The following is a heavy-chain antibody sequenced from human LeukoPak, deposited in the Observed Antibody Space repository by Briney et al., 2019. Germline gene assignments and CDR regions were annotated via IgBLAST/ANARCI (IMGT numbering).Heavy chain of an antibody. V-gene: IGHV3-74*01. CDR3: ARGGVDF. CDR1: GFTFGSYW. J-gene: IGHJ4*02. D-gene: IGHD3-10*01. Sequence: GGSLRLSCAVSGFTFGSYWMHWVRHAPGKGLVWVSRINTDGSTTTYADCVKGRFTISRDNAKNAVYLQMNSLRGDDTAVYYCARGGVDFWGQGTLVTVSS. CDR2: INTDGSTT.